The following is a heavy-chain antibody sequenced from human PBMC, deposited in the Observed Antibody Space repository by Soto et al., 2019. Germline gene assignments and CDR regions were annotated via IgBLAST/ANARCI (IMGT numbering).Heavy chain of an antibody. CDR1: GGSVSSGSYY. Sequence: QVQLQESGPGLVKPSETLSLTCTVSGGSVSSGSYYWSWIRQPPGKGLECIGYIYYSGSTNYNPSLKSRVTISVDTTKKQFSLKLSSVAAADTAVYYCARNYYDSSGYYPVWYFDLWGRGTLVTVSS. D-gene: IGHD3-22*01. J-gene: IGHJ2*01. V-gene: IGHV4-61*01. CDR2: IYYSGST. CDR3: ARNYYDSSGYYPVWYFDL.